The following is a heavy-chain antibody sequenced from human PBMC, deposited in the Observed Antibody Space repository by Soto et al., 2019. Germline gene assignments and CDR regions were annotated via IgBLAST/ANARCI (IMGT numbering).Heavy chain of an antibody. CDR2: ISSDGGST. D-gene: IGHD3-10*01. V-gene: IGHV3-64D*06. J-gene: IGHJ4*02. CDR3: VKEGGEVWGVYDY. Sequence: EVQLVESGGGLVQPGGSLRLSCSASGFTFSSYAMHWVRQAPGKGLEYVSAISSDGGSTYYADSVKGRFTISRDLSKNTLYLQMSILRAEDTAVYYCVKEGGEVWGVYDYWGQGTLVSVSS. CDR1: GFTFSSYA.